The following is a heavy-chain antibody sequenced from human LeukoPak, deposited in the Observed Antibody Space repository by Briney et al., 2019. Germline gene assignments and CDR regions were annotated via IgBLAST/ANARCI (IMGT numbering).Heavy chain of an antibody. J-gene: IGHJ3*02. V-gene: IGHV1-2*04. CDR2: INPNSGGT. CDR1: GYTFTSYA. D-gene: IGHD1-26*01. Sequence: ASVKVSCKASGYTFTSYAMNWVRQAPGQGLEWMGWINPNSGGTNYAQKFQGWVTMTRDTSISTAYMELSRLRSDDTAVYYCARCSSGFYPLDSFDIWGQGTMVTVSS. CDR3: ARCSSGFYPLDSFDI.